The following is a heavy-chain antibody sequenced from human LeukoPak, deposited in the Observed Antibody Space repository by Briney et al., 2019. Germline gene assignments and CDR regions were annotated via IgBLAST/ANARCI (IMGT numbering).Heavy chain of an antibody. V-gene: IGHV3-66*02. CDR1: GFTVNSND. J-gene: IGHJ6*02. CDR3: ARNRYYGLDV. CDR2: IFSGGST. Sequence: GGSLRLSCAAPGFTVNSNDMSWFRQAPGKGLEWVSVIFSGGSTYHADSVKGRFTISRDNSKNTLYLQMNSLRVDDTSVYYCARNRYYGLDVWGQGTTVTVSS.